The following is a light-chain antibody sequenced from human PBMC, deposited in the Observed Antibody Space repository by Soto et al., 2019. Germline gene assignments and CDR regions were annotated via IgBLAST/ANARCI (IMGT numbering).Light chain of an antibody. V-gene: IGKV3-15*01. Sequence: EIVMTQSPATLSVSPGDRATLSCRAGQPLNNNVAWYQHKPGQAPRRLIYGASTRATGISARFSGSGSGTEFTLTISSLQSEDFAVYYCQQYEKWPPSITFGQGTRLEIK. CDR3: QQYEKWPPSIT. CDR1: QPLNNN. J-gene: IGKJ5*01. CDR2: GAS.